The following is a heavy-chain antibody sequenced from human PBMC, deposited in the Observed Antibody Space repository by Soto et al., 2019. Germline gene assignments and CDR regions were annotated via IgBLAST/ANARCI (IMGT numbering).Heavy chain of an antibody. V-gene: IGHV2-5*02. Sequence: QITLKESGPPLVKPTQTLTLTCTFSGFSLSTSGVGVGWIRQPPGKALEWLALIYWDDDKRYSPSLKSRLTITKDTSKNQVVLTMTNMDPVDTATYYCAHRRDQQDDYGSGNHGFDPWGQGTLVTVSS. D-gene: IGHD3-10*01. J-gene: IGHJ5*02. CDR2: IYWDDDK. CDR1: GFSLSTSGVG. CDR3: AHRRDQQDDYGSGNHGFDP.